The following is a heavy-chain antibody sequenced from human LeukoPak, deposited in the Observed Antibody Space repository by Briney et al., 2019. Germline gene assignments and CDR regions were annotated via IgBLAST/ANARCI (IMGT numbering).Heavy chain of an antibody. D-gene: IGHD3-22*01. CDR2: ISARGGRK. V-gene: IGHV3-23*01. CDR3: AKRGVVIRVILVGFHKEAYYFDS. Sequence: GGSLKLSVEVSGFTLANYGMGWVRQAQGKGREWLAGISARGGRKNYADSVKGRFTISRDNPKNTLYLQMNSLRAEDTAVYFCAKRGVVIRVILVGFHKEAYYFDSWGQGALVTVSS. J-gene: IGHJ4*02. CDR1: GFTLANYG.